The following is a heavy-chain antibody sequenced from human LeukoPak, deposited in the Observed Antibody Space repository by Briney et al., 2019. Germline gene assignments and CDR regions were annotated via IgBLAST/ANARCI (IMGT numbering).Heavy chain of an antibody. CDR3: AKTGGYYYDHREWFDP. J-gene: IGHJ5*02. D-gene: IGHD3-22*01. V-gene: IGHV3-11*01. Sequence: PGGSLRLSCAASGFTFSDYYMSWLRQAPGKGLEWVSYISSSGSTIYYADSVKGRFTISRDNAKNSLYLQMNSLRAEDTAVYYCAKTGGYYYDHREWFDPWGQGTLVTVSS. CDR2: ISSSGSTI. CDR1: GFTFSDYY.